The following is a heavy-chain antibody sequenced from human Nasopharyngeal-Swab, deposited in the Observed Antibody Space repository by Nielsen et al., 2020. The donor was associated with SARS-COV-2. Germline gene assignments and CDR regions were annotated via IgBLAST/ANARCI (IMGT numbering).Heavy chain of an antibody. Sequence: LRLSCSVSGVSISSGSYYWSWIRQPAGKGLEWIGHMYTSGSTNYNPSLKSRVAITIDTSENQFSLRLSSVTAADTAVYYCAREDRWTLTSFYYAMDVWGQGTTDTVSS. D-gene: IGHD3-9*01. V-gene: IGHV4-61*09. CDR2: MYTSGST. J-gene: IGHJ6*02. CDR1: GVSISSGSYY. CDR3: AREDRWTLTSFYYAMDV.